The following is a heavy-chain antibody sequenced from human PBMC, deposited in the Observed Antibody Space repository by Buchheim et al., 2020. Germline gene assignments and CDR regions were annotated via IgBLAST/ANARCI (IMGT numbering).Heavy chain of an antibody. V-gene: IGHV3-33*01. D-gene: IGHD2-2*01. J-gene: IGHJ4*02. Sequence: QVQLVESGGGVVQPGRSLRLSCAASGFTFNSDGMHWVRQAPGQGLEWLAVIWYDANTKYYVESVKGRFRISRDNSKKTLYLQMNSLRVEDTAVYYCVRECSSTSCLCNWGQGTL. CDR1: GFTFNSDG. CDR2: IWYDANTK. CDR3: VRECSSTSCLCN.